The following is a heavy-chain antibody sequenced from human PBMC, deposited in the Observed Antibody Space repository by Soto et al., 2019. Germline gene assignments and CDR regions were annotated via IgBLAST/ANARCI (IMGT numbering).Heavy chain of an antibody. V-gene: IGHV3-30-3*01. Sequence: QVQLVESGGGVVQPGGSLRLSCAASGFTFSNYAMHWVRQAPGKGLEWVTIISDDGSNKYYTDSVKGRFTISRDNSKNTLYLQMNSLRTEETAIYYCAGTTRTMNYWGQGTLVTVSS. CDR3: AGTTRTMNY. J-gene: IGHJ4*02. CDR2: ISDDGSNK. CDR1: GFTFSNYA. D-gene: IGHD1-1*01.